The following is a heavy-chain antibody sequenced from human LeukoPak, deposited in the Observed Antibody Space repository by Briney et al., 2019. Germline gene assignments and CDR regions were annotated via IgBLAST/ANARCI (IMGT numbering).Heavy chain of an antibody. Sequence: SETLSLTCTVSGGSISTYYWGWIRQPPGKGLEWIGTIYYSGSTYYNPSLKSRVTISVDTSKNQFSLKLSSVTAPDTAVYYCARHEDRNWYFDHWGQGTLVTVSS. J-gene: IGHJ4*02. V-gene: IGHV4-39*01. CDR3: ARHEDRNWYFDH. D-gene: IGHD1-1*01. CDR2: IYYSGST. CDR1: GGSISTYY.